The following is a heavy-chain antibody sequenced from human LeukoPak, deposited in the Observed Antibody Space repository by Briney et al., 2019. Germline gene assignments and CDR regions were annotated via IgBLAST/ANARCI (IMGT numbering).Heavy chain of an antibody. D-gene: IGHD3-3*01. V-gene: IGHV3-7*01. CDR1: GFTFGIYW. J-gene: IGHJ4*02. Sequence: GGSLRLSCADSGFTFGIYWMSWVRQGPGKGLEWVAHIKQDGGVKYYVDSVKGRFTISRDNAKNSLYLQMNSLRAEDTAVYYCARTLYDFWSGYYGGTLCDYWGQGTLVTVSS. CDR2: IKQDGGVK. CDR3: ARTLYDFWSGYYGGTLCDY.